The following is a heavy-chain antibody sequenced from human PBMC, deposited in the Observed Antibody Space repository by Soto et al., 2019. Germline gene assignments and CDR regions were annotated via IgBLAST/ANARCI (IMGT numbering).Heavy chain of an antibody. CDR2: ISGSGGTT. Sequence: GGSLRLSCAASGFTFANYAMSWVRQAPGKGLEWLSGISGSGGTTYYADYVKGRFTISRDNSKNMLFLQMNTLRAEDTAVYYCAKDRQQWLTIFDYWGQGALVSVSS. D-gene: IGHD6-19*01. CDR3: AKDRQQWLTIFDY. J-gene: IGHJ4*02. CDR1: GFTFANYA. V-gene: IGHV3-23*01.